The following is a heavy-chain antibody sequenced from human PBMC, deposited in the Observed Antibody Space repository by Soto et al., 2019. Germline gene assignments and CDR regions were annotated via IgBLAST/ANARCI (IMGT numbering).Heavy chain of an antibody. CDR2: INPNSGGT. J-gene: IGHJ4*01. CDR1: GYTFSGHY. V-gene: IGHV1-2*04. Sequence: VSVKVSCKASGYTFSGHYIHWVRQAPGQGLEWMGWINPNSGGTNYAQKFQGWVTMTRDTSISTAFMELNNMKSDDTAVYYCARGRLAYYDILTGRKYFDSWGQGTLVTVSS. D-gene: IGHD3-9*01. CDR3: ARGRLAYYDILTGRKYFDS.